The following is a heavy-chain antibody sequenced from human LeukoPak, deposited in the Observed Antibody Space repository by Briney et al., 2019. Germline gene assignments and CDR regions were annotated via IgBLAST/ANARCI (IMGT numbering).Heavy chain of an antibody. CDR1: EFDFSSHA. D-gene: IGHD4-17*01. V-gene: IGHV3-23*01. CDR3: ANEIRPNDY. Sequence: GGSLRLSCAASEFDFSSHAMTWVRQAPGKGLEWVSAISISGSKTYYADSVKGRFTISRDNSKNTLYLQMNSLRAEDTAVYYCANEIRPNDYWGQGTQVTVSS. J-gene: IGHJ4*02. CDR2: ISISGSKT.